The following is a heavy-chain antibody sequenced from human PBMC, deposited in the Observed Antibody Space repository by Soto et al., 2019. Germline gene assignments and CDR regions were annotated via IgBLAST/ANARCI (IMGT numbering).Heavy chain of an antibody. CDR1: GGSISSTSYY. D-gene: IGHD3-10*01. Sequence: SETLSLTCTVSGGSISSTSYYWVWIRQPPGKGLEWIGSFYYSGSTYYNPSLKSRVTISVDTSKNQFSLKLSSVTAADTAVYYCARVAYYGSGNSVSPYYFDDWGQGTLVTVSS. CDR3: ARVAYYGSGNSVSPYYFDD. V-gene: IGHV4-39*01. CDR2: FYYSGST. J-gene: IGHJ4*02.